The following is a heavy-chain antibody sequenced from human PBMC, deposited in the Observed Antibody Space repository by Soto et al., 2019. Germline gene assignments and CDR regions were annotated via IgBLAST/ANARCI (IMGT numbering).Heavy chain of an antibody. CDR1: GGSFSGYY. CDR3: AGNLYYYDSSGHHAFDI. V-gene: IGHV4-34*01. D-gene: IGHD3-22*01. CDR2: INHSGST. J-gene: IGHJ3*02. Sequence: SETLSLTCAVYGGSFSGYYWSWIRQPPGKGLEWIGEINHSGSTNYNPSLKSRVTISVDTSKNLFSLKLSSVTAADTAVYYCAGNLYYYDSSGHHAFDIWGQGTMVTVSS.